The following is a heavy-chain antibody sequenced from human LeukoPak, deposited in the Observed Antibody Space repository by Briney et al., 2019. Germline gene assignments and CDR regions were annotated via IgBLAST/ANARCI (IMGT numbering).Heavy chain of an antibody. CDR2: IYYSGST. CDR1: GGSISSYY. D-gene: IGHD6-13*01. CDR3: ARSVGIAELRMDY. V-gene: IGHV4-59*01. J-gene: IGHJ4*02. Sequence: SETLSLTCTVSGGSISSYYWSWIRQPPGMGLEWIGYIYYSGSTNYNPSLKGRVTISVDTSKNQFSLKLSSVTAADTAVYYCARSVGIAELRMDYWGQGTLVTVSS.